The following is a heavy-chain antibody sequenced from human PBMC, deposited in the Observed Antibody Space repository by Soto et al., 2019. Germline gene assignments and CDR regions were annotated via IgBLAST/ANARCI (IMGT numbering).Heavy chain of an antibody. D-gene: IGHD3-10*01. CDR2: ISYDGSNK. CDR3: AKDSGSPLDY. Sequence: QVQLVESGGGVVQPGRSLRLSCAASGFTFSSYGMHWVRQAPGKGLEWVAVISYDGSNKYYADSVKGRFTISRDNSKNTLYLQMNSLRAEDTAVYYCAKDSGSPLDYWGQGTLVTVSS. V-gene: IGHV3-30*18. CDR1: GFTFSSYG. J-gene: IGHJ4*02.